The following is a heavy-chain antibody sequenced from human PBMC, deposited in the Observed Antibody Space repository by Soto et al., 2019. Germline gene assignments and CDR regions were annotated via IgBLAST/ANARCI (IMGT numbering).Heavy chain of an antibody. CDR3: ARDQLYYNDISGRPLNAFDV. CDR1: GFTVSSNY. D-gene: IGHD3-22*01. CDR2: IYSGGST. J-gene: IGHJ3*01. Sequence: TGGSLRLSCAASGFTVSSNYMSWVRQAPGKGLEWVSVIYSGGSTYYADSVKGRFTISRDNAKNSLYLQMNSLRAEDTAVYYCARDQLYYNDISGRPLNAFDVWGQGTMVTVSS. V-gene: IGHV3-66*01.